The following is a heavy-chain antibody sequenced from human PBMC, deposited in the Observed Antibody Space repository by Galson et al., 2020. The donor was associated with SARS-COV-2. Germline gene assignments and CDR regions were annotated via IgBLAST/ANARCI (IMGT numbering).Heavy chain of an antibody. CDR1: GGSVINTNW. Sequence: SETLSLTCAVSGGSVINTNWWTWVRQSPGKRLAWIGEIHHSGNTNYNPSLNSRVTISVDTSKNQFSLKLISVTAADTAVYFCARLGDCSGGTCYARGYNWFDPWGQGTLVTVSS. CDR2: IHHSGNT. CDR3: ARLGDCSGGTCYARGYNWFDP. V-gene: IGHV4-4*02. D-gene: IGHD2-15*01. J-gene: IGHJ5*02.